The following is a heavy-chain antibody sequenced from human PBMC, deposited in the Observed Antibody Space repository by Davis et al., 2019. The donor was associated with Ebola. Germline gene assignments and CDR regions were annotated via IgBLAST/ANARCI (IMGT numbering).Heavy chain of an antibody. D-gene: IGHD3-16*01. CDR1: GFTFSVSA. J-gene: IGHJ3*02. Sequence: GGSLSLSCAASGFTFSVSAIHRVRQASGQGLEWLGRVRSKPIGYATEYAASVKGRFTISRDDSNNTAHLQMNSLKTEDTAVYYCVRSRDYVGSLDIWGHGTLVTVSS. CDR2: VRSKPIGYAT. CDR3: VRSRDYVGSLDI. V-gene: IGHV3-73*01.